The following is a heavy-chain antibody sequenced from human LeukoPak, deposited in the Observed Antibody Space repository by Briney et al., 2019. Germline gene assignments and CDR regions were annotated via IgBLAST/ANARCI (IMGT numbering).Heavy chain of an antibody. V-gene: IGHV3-74*01. D-gene: IGHD2-15*01. CDR1: GFTFPNYV. Sequence: PGGSLRLSCAASGFTFPNYVMSWVRQAPGKGLEWVSGINNDGSGTTYADSVKGRFTISRDDAKNTLYLQMNSLRAEDTAVYYCVRGGESTWSWGQGTLVTVSS. CDR2: INNDGSGT. CDR3: VRGGESTWS. J-gene: IGHJ5*02.